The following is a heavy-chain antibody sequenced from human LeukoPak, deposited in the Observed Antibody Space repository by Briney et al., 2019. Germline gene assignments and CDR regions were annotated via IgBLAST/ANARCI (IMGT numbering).Heavy chain of an antibody. J-gene: IGHJ4*02. V-gene: IGHV3-48*03. CDR3: ARDSVDGPFVISLDL. D-gene: IGHD3-10*01. Sequence: GGPLRLSCVGTGFSFNNYPMNWVPQATGKGLEWVSHISRDGSTKSTVDAPRGRFVTSRDNDKNTVFLLINSLRVEDTAVYYCARDSVDGPFVISLDLWGQGALVTVSS. CDR2: ISRDGSTK. CDR1: GFSFNNYP.